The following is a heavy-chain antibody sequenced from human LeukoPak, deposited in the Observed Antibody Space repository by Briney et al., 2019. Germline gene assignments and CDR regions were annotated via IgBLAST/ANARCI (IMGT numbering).Heavy chain of an antibody. CDR3: ATEYSNSPWFDY. CDR2: VKEDGSEK. J-gene: IGHJ4*02. D-gene: IGHD6-6*01. CDR1: GFIFNAYW. Sequence: GGSLRLSCAGSGFIFNAYWMSWVRQAPGKGLEWVANVKEDGSEKNYVDSVKGRFTISRDNAKNSLYLQMNSLRAEDTAVYYCATEYSNSPWFDYWGQGTLVTVSS. V-gene: IGHV3-7*01.